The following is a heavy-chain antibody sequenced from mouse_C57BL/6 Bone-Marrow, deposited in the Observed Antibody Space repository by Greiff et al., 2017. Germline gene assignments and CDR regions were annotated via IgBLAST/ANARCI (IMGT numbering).Heavy chain of an antibody. J-gene: IGHJ4*01. V-gene: IGHV1-15*01. CDR1: GYTFTDYG. CDR3: TRGGIYDGYYSYAMDY. D-gene: IGHD2-3*01. Sequence: QVQLQQSGAELVRPGASVTLSCKASGYTFTDYGMHWVKQTPVHGLEWIGAIDPETGGTAYNQKFKGKATLTADKSSSTAYMELRSLTSEDSADYYGTRGGIYDGYYSYAMDYWGQGTSVTVSS. CDR2: IDPETGGT.